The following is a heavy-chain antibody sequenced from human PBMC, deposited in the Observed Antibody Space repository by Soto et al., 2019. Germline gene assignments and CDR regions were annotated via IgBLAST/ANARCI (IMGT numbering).Heavy chain of an antibody. D-gene: IGHD3-10*01. CDR2: IYYSGST. J-gene: IGHJ4*02. V-gene: IGHV4-39*01. CDR1: GGSISSSSYY. Sequence: QLQLQESGPGLVKPSETLSLTCTVSGGSISSSSYYWGWIRQPPGKGLEWIGSIYYSGSTYYNPSLKRRVTVSVETSKTQFPLKLSSVTAADTAVYYCASPAWFGEIDAFDYWGQGTLVTVSS. CDR3: ASPAWFGEIDAFDY.